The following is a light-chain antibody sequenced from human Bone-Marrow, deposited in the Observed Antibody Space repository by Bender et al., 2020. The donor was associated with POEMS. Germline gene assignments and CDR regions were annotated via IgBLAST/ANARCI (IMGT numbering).Light chain of an antibody. Sequence: QSALTQPASVSGSPGQSITISCNGTSSDVGDSKYVSWYQQHPGKAPKVMIYDVSNRPSGVSYRFSGSKSGNTASLTISGLQPEDEADYFCTSFTTRSSVVFGGGTKLTVL. CDR1: SSDVGDSKY. CDR2: DVS. CDR3: TSFTTRSSVV. J-gene: IGLJ2*01. V-gene: IGLV2-14*01.